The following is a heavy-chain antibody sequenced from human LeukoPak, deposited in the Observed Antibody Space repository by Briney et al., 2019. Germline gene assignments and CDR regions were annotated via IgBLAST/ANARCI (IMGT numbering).Heavy chain of an antibody. J-gene: IGHJ5*02. D-gene: IGHD3-16*01. V-gene: IGHV4-39*02. CDR2: IYYSGST. CDR3: ARDIRRPRGWFDP. Sequence: SETLSLTCTVSGGSISSSSYYWGWIRQPPGKGLEWIGSIYYSGSTYYNPSLKSRVTISVDTSKNQFSLKLSSVTAPDTAVYYCARDIRRPRGWFDPWGQGTLVTVSS. CDR1: GGSISSSSYY.